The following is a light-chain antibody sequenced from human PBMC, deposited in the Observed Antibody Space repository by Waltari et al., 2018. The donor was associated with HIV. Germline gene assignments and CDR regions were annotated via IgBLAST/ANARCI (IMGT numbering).Light chain of an antibody. V-gene: IGKV3-20*01. J-gene: IGKJ2*01. Sequence: EIVLTQSPGTLSLSPGDRATLSCRASQSVTSSYLAWYQQRPGQRPRLLIYWASIREFGVPDRITGSGSGTDFTLTISSLQPEDVATYYCQQYFSVPYTFGQGTKLEIK. CDR2: WAS. CDR1: QSVTSSY. CDR3: QQYFSVPYT.